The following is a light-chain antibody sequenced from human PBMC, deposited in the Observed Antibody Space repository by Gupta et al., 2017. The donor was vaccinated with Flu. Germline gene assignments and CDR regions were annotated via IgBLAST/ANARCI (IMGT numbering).Light chain of an antibody. CDR3: VLDRGSAIQV. CDR2: NTN. V-gene: IGLV8-61*01. CDR1: SGSVASCYY. Sequence: QTVVTQEPSFSMSPGLTGTLTCGLSSGSVASCYYHSWYQQTPGQAQRTLIYNTNTRAAGGPDRFSGSISGNTAALTITGAQADEEYDYYGVLDRGSAIQVFGGGTKLTVL. J-gene: IGLJ2*01.